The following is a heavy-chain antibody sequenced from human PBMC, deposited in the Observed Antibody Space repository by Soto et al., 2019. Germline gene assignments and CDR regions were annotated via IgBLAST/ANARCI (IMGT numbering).Heavy chain of an antibody. D-gene: IGHD5-18*01. CDR1: GGSISRNY. Sequence: PSETLSLTCTVSGGSISRNYWSWIRQPPGKGLEWLGYIYDSGTTNYNPSVKSRVTISLDTSKSQFSLRMSSVTAADTAVYYCAREGEYSYGYFDYWGQGAQVTLSS. J-gene: IGHJ4*02. CDR3: AREGEYSYGYFDY. V-gene: IGHV4-59*01. CDR2: IYDSGTT.